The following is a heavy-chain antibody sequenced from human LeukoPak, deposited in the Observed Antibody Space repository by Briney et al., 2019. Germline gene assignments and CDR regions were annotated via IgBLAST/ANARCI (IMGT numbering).Heavy chain of an antibody. CDR2: ISSSGSTI. CDR1: GFTFSSYE. J-gene: IGHJ6*04. CDR3: AELGITMIGGV. V-gene: IGHV3-48*03. Sequence: GGSPRLSCAASGFTFSSYEMNWVRQAPGKGLEWVSYISSSGSTIYYADSVKGRFTISRDNAKNSLYLQMNSLRAHDTAVYYCAELGITMIGGVWGKGTTVTISS. D-gene: IGHD3-10*02.